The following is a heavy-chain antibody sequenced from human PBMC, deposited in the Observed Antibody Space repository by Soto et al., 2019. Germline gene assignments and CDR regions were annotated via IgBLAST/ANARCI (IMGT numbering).Heavy chain of an antibody. CDR1: GGNFNSFS. CDR2: IIPMSGRP. Sequence: QVQLVQSGAEVKTPGSSVKVSCKASGGNFNSFSIDWVRQAPGKGLEWMGGIIPMSGRPNYAQRLQGRVTFSADKSTNTVYMEVNSLTYEDTAVYYCTRRGRQSANWFDPWGQGTLVTVSS. V-gene: IGHV1-69*06. J-gene: IGHJ5*02. CDR3: TRRGRQSANWFDP.